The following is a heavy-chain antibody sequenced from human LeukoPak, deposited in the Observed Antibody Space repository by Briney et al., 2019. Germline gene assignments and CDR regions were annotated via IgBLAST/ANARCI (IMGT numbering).Heavy chain of an antibody. CDR1: GFTFSSYS. CDR2: ISRSSNYK. V-gene: IGHV3-21*01. Sequence: GGSLRLSCAASGFTFSSYSMNWVRQAPGKGLEWVSSISRSSNYKYYAASVKGRFTISRDNAKNSLYLQMNSLRAEDTALYSCASSRYDSSGYYGIIGYWGQGTLVTVSS. J-gene: IGHJ4*02. CDR3: ASSRYDSSGYYGIIGY. D-gene: IGHD3-22*01.